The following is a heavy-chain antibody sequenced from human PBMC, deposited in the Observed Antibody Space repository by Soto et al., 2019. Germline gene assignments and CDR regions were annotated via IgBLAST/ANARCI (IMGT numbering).Heavy chain of an antibody. V-gene: IGHV6-1*01. CDR2: TYYRSKWYN. CDR1: GDSVSSNSAA. CDR3: ASEAWGIAAAGSAWFDP. Sequence: SQTLSLTCAISGDSVSSNSAAWNWIRQSPSRGLEWLGRTYYRSKWYNDYAVSVKSRITINPDTSKNQFSLQLNSVTPEDTAVHYCASEAWGIAAAGSAWFDPWGQGTLVTVSS. D-gene: IGHD6-13*01. J-gene: IGHJ5*02.